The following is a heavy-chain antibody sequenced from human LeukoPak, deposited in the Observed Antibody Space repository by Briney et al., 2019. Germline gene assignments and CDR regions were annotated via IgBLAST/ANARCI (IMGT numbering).Heavy chain of an antibody. J-gene: IGHJ4*02. D-gene: IGHD2-15*01. CDR3: ARDPGYCSGGSCYTFDY. Sequence: PGGSLRLSCAASGFTFSSYAMSWVRQAPGKGLEWVSSISSSSSYIYYADSVKGRFTISRDNAKNSLYLQMNSLRAEDTAVYYCARDPGYCSGGSCYTFDYWGQGTLVTVSS. CDR1: GFTFSSYA. V-gene: IGHV3-21*01. CDR2: ISSSSSYI.